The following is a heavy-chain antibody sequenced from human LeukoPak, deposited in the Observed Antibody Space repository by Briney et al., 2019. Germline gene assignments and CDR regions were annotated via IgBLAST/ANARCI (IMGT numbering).Heavy chain of an antibody. J-gene: IGHJ4*02. CDR3: ASHYGSGFDY. CDR1: GVSINTYF. Sequence: PSETLSLTCTVSGVSINTYFWSWIRQPPGKGLEWIGYIYYSGSTNYNPSLKSRVTISIDTSKNQFSLKLSSVTAADTAIYYCASHYGSGFDYWGQGTLVTVSS. D-gene: IGHD3-10*01. V-gene: IGHV4-59*01. CDR2: IYYSGST.